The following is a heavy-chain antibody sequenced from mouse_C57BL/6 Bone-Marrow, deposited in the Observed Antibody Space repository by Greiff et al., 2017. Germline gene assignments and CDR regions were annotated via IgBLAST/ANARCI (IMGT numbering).Heavy chain of an antibody. D-gene: IGHD1-1*01. CDR3: SRQVTTVLATKYFDV. V-gene: IGHV5-9*01. J-gene: IGHJ1*03. CDR1: GFTFSSYT. Sequence: EVKAEESGGGLVKPGGSLKLSCAASGFTFSSYTMSWVRQTPEKRLQWVAAISGGGGNTYYPDSVKGRFTIFRDNDKNILYLQMSSLRSEDTALYYCSRQVTTVLATKYFDVWGTGTTVTVSS. CDR2: ISGGGGNT.